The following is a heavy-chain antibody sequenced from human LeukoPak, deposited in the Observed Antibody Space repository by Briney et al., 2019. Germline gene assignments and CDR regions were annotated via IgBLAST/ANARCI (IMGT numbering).Heavy chain of an antibody. CDR3: ARWMATVTTPDY. CDR1: GYTFTGYY. J-gene: IGHJ4*02. CDR2: INPNSGGT. Sequence: ASVKVSCKASGYTFTGYYMHWVRQAPGQGLEWMGWINPNSGGTISSQNFQGRVTLTRDTSISTAYMELSRLRSDDTAVYYCARWMATVTTPDYWGQGTLVTVSS. V-gene: IGHV1-2*02. D-gene: IGHD4-11*01.